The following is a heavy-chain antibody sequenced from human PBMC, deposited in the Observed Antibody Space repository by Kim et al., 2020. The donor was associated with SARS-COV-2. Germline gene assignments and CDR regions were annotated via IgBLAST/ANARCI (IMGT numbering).Heavy chain of an antibody. CDR3: AREGVLFSPRYYYYGMDV. D-gene: IGHD2-15*01. CDR2: IYSGGST. Sequence: GGSLRLSCAASGFTVSSNYMSWVRQAPGKGLEWVSVIYSGGSTYYADSVKGRFTISRDNSKNTLYLQMNSLRAEDTAVYYCAREGVLFSPRYYYYGMDVWGQGTTVTVSS. V-gene: IGHV3-53*01. J-gene: IGHJ6*02. CDR1: GFTVSSNY.